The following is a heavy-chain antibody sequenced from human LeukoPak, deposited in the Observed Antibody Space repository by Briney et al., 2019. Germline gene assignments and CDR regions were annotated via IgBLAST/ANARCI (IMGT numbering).Heavy chain of an antibody. CDR3: GKALRTGMFRGVIDY. V-gene: IGHV3-30*02. CDR2: IRYDGSI. J-gene: IGHJ4*02. D-gene: IGHD3-10*01. CDR1: GFTFSNFG. Sequence: GGSLRLSCTASGFTFSNFGMHWVRQAPGRGLEWVAFIRYDGSIYYTDSVKGRFTISRDNSKNMLYLQMNSLRAEDTAVYYCGKALRTGMFRGVIDYWGQGTPVTVSS.